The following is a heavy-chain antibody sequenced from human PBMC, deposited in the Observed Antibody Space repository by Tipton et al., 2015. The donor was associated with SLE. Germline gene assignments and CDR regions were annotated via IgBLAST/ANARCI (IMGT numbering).Heavy chain of an antibody. CDR2: ISGDGGST. CDR1: GFTFSSYA. Sequence: GSLRLSCAASGFTFSSYAMHWVRQAPGKGLEYVSAISGDGGSTYYRNSVKGRFTISRDNSKNTVDLQMGSLRAEDMAVYFCARDSGFSGTYFDYWGQGALVTVSS. D-gene: IGHD1-26*01. J-gene: IGHJ4*02. V-gene: IGHV3-64*01. CDR3: ARDSGFSGTYFDY.